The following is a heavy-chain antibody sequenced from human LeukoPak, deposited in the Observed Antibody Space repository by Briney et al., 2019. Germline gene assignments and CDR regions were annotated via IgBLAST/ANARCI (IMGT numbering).Heavy chain of an antibody. Sequence: SETLSLTCTVSGGSISSSSYYWGWIRQPPGKGLEWIGSIYYSGSTYYNPSLKSRVTISVDTSKNQFSLKLSSVTAADTAVYYCARHGGEGSNYDYYYYYMDVWGKGTTVTVSS. CDR1: GGSISSSSYY. D-gene: IGHD4-11*01. CDR2: IYYSGST. V-gene: IGHV4-39*01. CDR3: ARHGGEGSNYDYYYYYMDV. J-gene: IGHJ6*03.